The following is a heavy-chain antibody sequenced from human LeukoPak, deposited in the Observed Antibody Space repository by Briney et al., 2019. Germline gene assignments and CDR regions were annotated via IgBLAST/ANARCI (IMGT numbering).Heavy chain of an antibody. J-gene: IGHJ3*02. CDR1: GFTFSKYA. V-gene: IGHV3-23*01. D-gene: IGHD3-3*01. CDR3: AKDYLGVNPDAFDI. CDR2: ISGGGRTT. Sequence: GGSLRLSCAASGFTFSKYAMTWVRQAPGKELEWVSAISGGGRTTYYADSVNGRFTISRDNSKNTLFLQMNNLRAEDTDLYYCAKDYLGVNPDAFDIWGQGTMVTVSS.